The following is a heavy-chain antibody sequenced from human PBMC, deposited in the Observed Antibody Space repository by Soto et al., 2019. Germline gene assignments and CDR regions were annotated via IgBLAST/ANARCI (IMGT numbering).Heavy chain of an antibody. CDR1: GGSISSYY. D-gene: IGHD3-10*01. Sequence: SETLSLTCTVSGGSISSYYWSWIRQPPGKGLEWIGYIYYSGSTNYNPSLKSRVTISVDTSKNQFSLKLSSVTAADTAVYYCARDHGSGTYYYYYGMDVWGQGTTVTVSS. CDR2: IYYSGST. V-gene: IGHV4-59*01. CDR3: ARDHGSGTYYYYYGMDV. J-gene: IGHJ6*02.